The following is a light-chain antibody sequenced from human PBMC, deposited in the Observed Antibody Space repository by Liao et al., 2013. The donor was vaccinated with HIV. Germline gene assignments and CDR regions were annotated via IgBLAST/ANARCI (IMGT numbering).Light chain of an antibody. V-gene: IGLV3-1*01. J-gene: IGLJ2*01. CDR2: QDS. Sequence: SYELTQAPSVSVSPGQTASITCSGDKLGDKYVCWYQQKPGQSPVLVIYQDSRRPSGIPERFSGSNSGDTATLTISGTQAMDEADYYCQAWDSSTVIFGGGTKLTVL. CDR1: KLGDKY. CDR3: QAWDSSTVI.